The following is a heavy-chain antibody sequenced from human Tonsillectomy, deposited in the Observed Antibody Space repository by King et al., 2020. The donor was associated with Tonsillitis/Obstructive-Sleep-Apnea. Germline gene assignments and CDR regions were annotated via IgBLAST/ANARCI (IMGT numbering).Heavy chain of an antibody. Sequence: QLQESGPGLVKPSETLSLTCTVSGGSITSDLHYWGWVRQPPGKGLEWIGSIYYSGTTYYNASLKSRLTISVDTSKKQFSLNLSSVTAADTAVYFCARHSKPKGREHYFDFWGQGTLVTVYS. D-gene: IGHD1/OR15-1a*01. CDR2: IYYSGTT. V-gene: IGHV4-39*01. J-gene: IGHJ4*02. CDR3: ARHSKPKGREHYFDF. CDR1: GGSITSDLHY.